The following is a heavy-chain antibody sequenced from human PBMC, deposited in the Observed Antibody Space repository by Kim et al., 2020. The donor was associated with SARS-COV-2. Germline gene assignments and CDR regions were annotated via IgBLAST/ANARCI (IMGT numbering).Heavy chain of an antibody. Sequence: GSLRLSCATSGFTFSAYDMNWVRQAPGKGLEWLSFITKSSTTIYYADSLEGRFTISRDNAKNSLFLQMNSLRDEDTALYYCVRDRMGGAFDMWGQGTMVTVSS. CDR2: ITKSSTTI. J-gene: IGHJ3*02. CDR1: GFTFSAYD. V-gene: IGHV3-48*02. CDR3: VRDRMGGAFDM. D-gene: IGHD3-16*01.